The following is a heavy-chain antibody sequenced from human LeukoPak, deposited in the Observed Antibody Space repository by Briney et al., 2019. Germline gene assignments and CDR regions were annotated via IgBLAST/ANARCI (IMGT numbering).Heavy chain of an antibody. CDR3: ARGQIDGIGYYYDSSGQTDY. J-gene: IGHJ4*02. CDR1: GFTFSSYW. CDR2: INSDGSST. D-gene: IGHD3-22*01. V-gene: IGHV3-74*01. Sequence: GGSLRLSCAASGFTFSSYWMHWVRQAPGKELVWVSRINSDGSSTSYADSVKGRFTISRDNAKNTLYLQMNSLRAEDTAVYYCARGQIDGIGYYYDSSGQTDYWGQGTLVTVSS.